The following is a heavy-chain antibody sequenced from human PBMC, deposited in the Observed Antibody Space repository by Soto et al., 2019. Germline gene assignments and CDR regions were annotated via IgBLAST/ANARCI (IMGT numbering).Heavy chain of an antibody. Sequence: PGGSLRLSCVASGFTFSSYAMHWVCQAPGKGLEWVAVISYDGSNKYYADSVKGRFTISRDNSKNTLYLQMNSLRAEDTAVYYCARDPGWLRVADYWGQGTQVTVSS. CDR1: GFTFSSYA. CDR3: ARDPGWLRVADY. D-gene: IGHD5-12*01. J-gene: IGHJ4*02. CDR2: ISYDGSNK. V-gene: IGHV3-30-3*01.